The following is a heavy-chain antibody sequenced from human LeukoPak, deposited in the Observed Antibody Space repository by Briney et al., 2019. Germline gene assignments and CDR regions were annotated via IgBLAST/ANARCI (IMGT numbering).Heavy chain of an antibody. CDR1: GFTFTSYA. J-gene: IGHJ4*02. Sequence: SCAASGFTFTSYAMHWVRQAPGQRLEWMGWINAGNGNTKYSQKFQGRVTITRDTSASTAYMELSSLRSEDTAVYYCARGGSIAPFGYWGQGTLVTVSS. D-gene: IGHD6-6*01. CDR3: ARGGSIAPFGY. V-gene: IGHV1-3*01. CDR2: INAGNGNT.